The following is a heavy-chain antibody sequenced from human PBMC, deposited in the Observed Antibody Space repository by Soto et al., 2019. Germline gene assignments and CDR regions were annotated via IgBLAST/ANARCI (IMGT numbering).Heavy chain of an antibody. CDR1: CGSFIGYY. V-gene: IGHV4-34*01. CDR3: ARGRGIRGSIVTTYYYYGLDV. J-gene: IGHJ6*02. Sequence: PSETLSLTCAFYCGSFIGYYRSWIRQPPGKGLEWLGEINHSGDTNYNPSLKSRVTISVDTSKNQFSLKLTSVTASDTAVYYCARGRGIRGSIVTTYYYYGLDVWGQGTTVTVSS. D-gene: IGHD3-10*01. CDR2: INHSGDT.